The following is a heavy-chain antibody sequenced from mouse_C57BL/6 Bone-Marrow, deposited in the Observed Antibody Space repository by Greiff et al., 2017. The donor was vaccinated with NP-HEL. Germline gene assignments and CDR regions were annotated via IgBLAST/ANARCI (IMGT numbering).Heavy chain of an antibody. CDR3: ARTIYYGYDDGAWFAY. V-gene: IGHV1-77*01. D-gene: IGHD2-2*01. CDR2: IGPGSGST. J-gene: IGHJ3*01. CDR1: GYTFTDYY. Sequence: VQLQESGAELVKPGASVKISCKASGYTFTDYYINWVKQRPGQGLEWIGKIGPGSGSTYYNEKFKGKATLTADKSSSTAYMQLSSLTSEDSAVYFCARTIYYGYDDGAWFAYWGQGTLVTVSA.